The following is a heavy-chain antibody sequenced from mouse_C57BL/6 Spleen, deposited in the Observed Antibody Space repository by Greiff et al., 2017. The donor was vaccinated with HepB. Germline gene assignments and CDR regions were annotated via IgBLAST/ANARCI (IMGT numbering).Heavy chain of an antibody. CDR3: ARGEYYGSSRGYFDV. J-gene: IGHJ1*03. D-gene: IGHD1-1*01. Sequence: VQLQQSGAELARPGASVKLSCKASGYTFTSYGISWVKQRTGQGLEWIGEIYPRSGNTYYNEKFKGKATLTADKSSSTAYMELRSLTSEDSAVYFCARGEYYGSSRGYFDVWGTGTTVTASS. CDR1: GYTFTSYG. CDR2: IYPRSGNT. V-gene: IGHV1-81*01.